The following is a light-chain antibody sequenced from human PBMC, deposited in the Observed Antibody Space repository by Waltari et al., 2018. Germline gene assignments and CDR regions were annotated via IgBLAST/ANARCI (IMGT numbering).Light chain of an antibody. CDR2: DVS. J-gene: IGLJ2*01. CDR1: RSEVGGYNY. Sequence: QSALTQPASVSGSPGQSITISCPGTRSEVGGYNYAPCYQQHPGKAPKLMIYDVSKRPSGVSNRFSGSKSGNTASLTISGLQAEDEADYYCSSYTSSSTVVFGGGTKLTVL. CDR3: SSYTSSSTVV. V-gene: IGLV2-14*01.